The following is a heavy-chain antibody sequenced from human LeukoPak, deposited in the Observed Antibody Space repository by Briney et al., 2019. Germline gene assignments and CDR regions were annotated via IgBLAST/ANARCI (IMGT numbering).Heavy chain of an antibody. CDR1: GYTFTRYA. J-gene: IGHJ5*02. Sequence: ASVKVSCKASGYTFTRYAMNWVRQAPGQGLEWMGWINTNTGNPTYAQGFTGRFVFSLDTSVSTAYLQISSLKAEDTAVYYCARGFTPAAPPMAWFDPWGQGTLVTVSS. CDR2: INTNTGNP. CDR3: ARGFTPAAPPMAWFDP. V-gene: IGHV7-4-1*02. D-gene: IGHD2-2*01.